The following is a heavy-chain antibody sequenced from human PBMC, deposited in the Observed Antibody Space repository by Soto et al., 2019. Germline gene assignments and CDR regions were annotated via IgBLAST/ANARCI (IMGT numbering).Heavy chain of an antibody. CDR2: FSYSGSL. J-gene: IGHJ2*01. V-gene: IGHV4-34*01. D-gene: IGHD1-20*01. Sequence: GELQQWGTGLLKPSEPLPLNCFVYVGSSRATPWSWIRRSPGEGLEWIGEFSYSGSLNYNPSLKGRVAVSLDTSTNHFSLTMTSVTAADTAVYFCAGGPRYWSFALWGRGTLVTVS. CDR3: AGGPRYWSFAL. CDR1: VGSSRATP.